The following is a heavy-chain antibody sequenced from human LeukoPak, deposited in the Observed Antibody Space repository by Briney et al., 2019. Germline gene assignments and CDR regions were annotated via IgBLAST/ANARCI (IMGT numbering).Heavy chain of an antibody. CDR1: GGSFSGYY. CDR3: ARGSRYDFWSGYSDY. J-gene: IGHJ4*02. Sequence: SETLSLTCAVYGGSFSGYYWSWIRQPPGKGLEWIGEINHSGSTNYNPSLKSRVTISVDTSKNQFSLKLNSVTAADTAVYYCARGSRYDFWSGYSDYWGQGTLVTVSS. V-gene: IGHV4-34*01. D-gene: IGHD3-3*01. CDR2: INHSGST.